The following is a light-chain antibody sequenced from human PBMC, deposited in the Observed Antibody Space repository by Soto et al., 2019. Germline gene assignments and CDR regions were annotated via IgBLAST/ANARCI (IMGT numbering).Light chain of an antibody. Sequence: DIQMTQSPSSLSASVGDRVTITCRASQDISNYLNWYQQRPGKAPKLLIYDASNLERGVPSRFSGTRSGTHFTFAITRLQPEDVATYYCQQSDSPPITFGQGTRLEI. CDR1: QDISNY. V-gene: IGKV1-33*01. CDR2: DAS. J-gene: IGKJ5*01. CDR3: QQSDSPPIT.